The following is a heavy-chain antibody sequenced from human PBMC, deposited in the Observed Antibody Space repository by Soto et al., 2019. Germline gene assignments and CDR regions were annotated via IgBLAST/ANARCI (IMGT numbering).Heavy chain of an antibody. V-gene: IGHV3-11*05. J-gene: IGHJ6*02. CDR1: GFTFSDYY. CDR3: ARDHHDSGYDFGRGRYGMDV. Sequence: QVQLVESGGGLVKPGGSLRLSCAASGFTFSDYYMSWIRQAPGKGLEWVSYISSSSSYTNYADSVKGRFTISRDNAKNSLYLKMNSLRAEDTAVYYCARDHHDSGYDFGRGRYGMDVWGQGTTVTVSS. D-gene: IGHD5-12*01. CDR2: ISSSSSYT.